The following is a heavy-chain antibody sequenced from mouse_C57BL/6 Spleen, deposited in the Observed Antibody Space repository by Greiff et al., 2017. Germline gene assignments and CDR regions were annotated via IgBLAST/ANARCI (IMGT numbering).Heavy chain of an antibody. J-gene: IGHJ2*01. D-gene: IGHD2-3*01. CDR1: GYAFSSSW. Sequence: VHLVESGPELVKPGASVKISCKASGYAFSSSWMNWVKQRPGKGLEWIGRIYPGDGDTNYNGKFKGKATLTADKSSSTAYMQLSSLTSEDSAVYFCAREGGYYVFDYWGQGTTLTVSS. CDR2: IYPGDGDT. CDR3: AREGGYYVFDY. V-gene: IGHV1-82*01.